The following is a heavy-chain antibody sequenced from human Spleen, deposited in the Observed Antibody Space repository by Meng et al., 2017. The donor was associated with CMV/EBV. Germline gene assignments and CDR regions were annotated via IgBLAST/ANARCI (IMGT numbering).Heavy chain of an antibody. CDR1: PGSISSSSFY. CDR2: IHFSGIA. V-gene: IGHV4-39*07. J-gene: IGHJ4*02. CDR3: ARARFDY. Sequence: SETLSLTCTVSPGSISSSSFYWGWIRQSPGKGLEWIGSIHFSGIAYYSPSLTGRATMSLDASKNQFSLKLSSVTAADTAVYYCARARFDYWGQGTLVTVSS.